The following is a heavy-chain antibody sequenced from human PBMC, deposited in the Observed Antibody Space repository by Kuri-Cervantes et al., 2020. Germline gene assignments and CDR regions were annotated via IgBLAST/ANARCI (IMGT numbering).Heavy chain of an antibody. V-gene: IGHV3-53*01. Sequence: GGSLRLSCAASGFTFSSYAMSWVRQAPGKGLEWVSVIYSGGSTYYADSVKGQFTISRDNSKNTLYLQVNSLRAQDTAVYYCARERFRAYEGTYENWGQGTLVTVSS. CDR1: GFTFSSYA. D-gene: IGHD1-1*01. CDR3: ARERFRAYEGTYEN. CDR2: IYSGGST. J-gene: IGHJ4*02.